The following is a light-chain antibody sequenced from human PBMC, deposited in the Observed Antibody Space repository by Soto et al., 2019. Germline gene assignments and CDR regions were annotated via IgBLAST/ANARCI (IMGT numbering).Light chain of an antibody. CDR2: DAS. Sequence: EIVMTQSPAALSLSPGEGATLSCRAIQGIGSTLACYQQKPCQTPRLLIYDASTISACVPARFGFSGSVTDLNLTINSLQSEDFAIYYCPHYANWPLTFGGGTRWIS. J-gene: IGKJ4*01. CDR1: QGIGST. CDR3: PHYANWPLT. V-gene: IGKV3-15*01.